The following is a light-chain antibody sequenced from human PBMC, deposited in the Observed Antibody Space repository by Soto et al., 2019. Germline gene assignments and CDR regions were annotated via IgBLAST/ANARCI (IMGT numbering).Light chain of an antibody. J-gene: IGKJ2*02. Sequence: EIVLTRSPGTLSLSPGERGTLSCRASQSVRSAYLARYQQKPGQAPRILIYGASSRATGIPDRFSGSGSGTDFTLTITRLEHEDFAEYYCQHYGGAPPGTFGQGTKLEIK. CDR3: QHYGGAPPGT. V-gene: IGKV3-20*01. CDR1: QSVRSAY. CDR2: GAS.